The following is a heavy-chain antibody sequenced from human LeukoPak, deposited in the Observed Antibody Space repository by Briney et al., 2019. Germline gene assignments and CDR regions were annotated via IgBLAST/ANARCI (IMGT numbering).Heavy chain of an antibody. CDR3: ARGVGYYYYGMDV. CDR2: IYYSGST. CDR1: GGSISSYY. D-gene: IGHD2-2*01. J-gene: IGHJ6*02. V-gene: IGHV4-59*08. Sequence: SETLSLTCTVSGGSISSYYWSWIRQPPGKGLEWIGYIYYSGSTNYNPSLKSRVTISVDTSKNQFSLKLSSVTAADTAVYYCARGVGYYYYGMDVWGQGTTVTVSS.